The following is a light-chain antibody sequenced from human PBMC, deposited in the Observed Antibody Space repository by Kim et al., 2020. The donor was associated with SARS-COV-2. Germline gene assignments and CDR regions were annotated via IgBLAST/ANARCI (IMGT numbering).Light chain of an antibody. CDR1: KLGDKY. Sequence: SYELTQQPSVSVSPGQTASITCSGDKLGDKYACWYQQKPGQSPVLVIYQDSKRPSGIPERFSGSNSGNTDTLTISGTQAMDEADYYCQAWDSSTEVFGGG. J-gene: IGLJ3*02. CDR2: QDS. CDR3: QAWDSSTEV. V-gene: IGLV3-1*01.